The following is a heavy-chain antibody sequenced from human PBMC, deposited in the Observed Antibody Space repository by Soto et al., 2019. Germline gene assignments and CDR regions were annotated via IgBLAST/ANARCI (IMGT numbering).Heavy chain of an antibody. CDR3: ARGTIAAIDAFAI. J-gene: IGHJ3*02. D-gene: IGHD6-13*01. V-gene: IGHV3-74*01. Sequence: GSLRLSCAASGXTISSYWMHWVRQAPGKGLVWVSRINSDGSSTSYADSVKGRFTISRDNAKNTLYLQMNSLRAEDTDVYYCARGTIAAIDAFAIWGQGTMVTVS. CDR1: GXTISSYW. CDR2: INSDGSST.